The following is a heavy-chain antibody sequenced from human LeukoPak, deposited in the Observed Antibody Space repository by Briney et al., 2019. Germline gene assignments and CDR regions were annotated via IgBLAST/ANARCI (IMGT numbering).Heavy chain of an antibody. J-gene: IGHJ6*03. CDR1: GYTFISYD. Sequence: ASVKVSCKASGYTFISYDINWVRQVPGPGLEGVGWMNPNSGNTGYAQKFQGRVTITRNTSISTAFMELSSLRSEDTAVYYCARRAVGNSYYHSMDVWGKGTTVTVSS. CDR3: ARRAVGNSYYHSMDV. CDR2: MNPNSGNT. D-gene: IGHD6-19*01. V-gene: IGHV1-8*03.